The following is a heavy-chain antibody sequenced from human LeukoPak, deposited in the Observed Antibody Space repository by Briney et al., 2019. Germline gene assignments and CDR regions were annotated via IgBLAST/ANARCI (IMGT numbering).Heavy chain of an antibody. CDR2: VGISGDT. Sequence: HAGESLRLSCAASGFTFRSYDMHWVRQVTGKGLEWVSAVGISGDTYYAGSVKGRFTISRENAKNSLYLQMNSLTAGDTAVYYCVRGGIQVSGIDEIDYWGQGTLVTVSS. V-gene: IGHV3-13*01. CDR1: GFTFRSYD. CDR3: VRGGIQVSGIDEIDY. J-gene: IGHJ4*02. D-gene: IGHD6-19*01.